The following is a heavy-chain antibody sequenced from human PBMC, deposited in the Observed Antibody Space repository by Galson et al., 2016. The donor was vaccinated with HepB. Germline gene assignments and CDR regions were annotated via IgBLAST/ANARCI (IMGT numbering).Heavy chain of an antibody. D-gene: IGHD1-14*01. J-gene: IGHJ5*02. CDR1: GGSIRSSGYF. CDR2: IYDHGLT. Sequence: SETLSLTCTVSGGSIRSSGYFWGWLRQPPGKGLEWIGIIYDHGLTYYNPSLMSRVTMSVDASMSRFSLRLTLVTAADTAVYYYARHNHYISWIDPWGQGTLITVSS. CDR3: ARHNHYISWIDP. V-gene: IGHV4-39*01.